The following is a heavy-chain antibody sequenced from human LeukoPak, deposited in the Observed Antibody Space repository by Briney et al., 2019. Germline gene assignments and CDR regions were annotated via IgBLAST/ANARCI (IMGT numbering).Heavy chain of an antibody. Sequence: ASVKVSCKASGGTFSSYAINWVRQATGQGLEWMGWMNPNSGNTGYAQKFQGRVTMTRNTSISTAYMELSSLRSEDTAVYYCARQGIAAAGRRFDPWGQGTLVTVSS. V-gene: IGHV1-8*02. CDR3: ARQGIAAAGRRFDP. CDR1: GGTFSSYA. D-gene: IGHD6-13*01. CDR2: MNPNSGNT. J-gene: IGHJ5*02.